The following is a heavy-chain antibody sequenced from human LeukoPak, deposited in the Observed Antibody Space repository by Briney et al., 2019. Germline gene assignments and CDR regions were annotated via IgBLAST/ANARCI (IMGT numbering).Heavy chain of an antibody. CDR1: GFTVTSYG. Sequence: GGSLRLSCAASGFTVTSYGMHWVRQAPGKGLEWVAVIWYDGSKKYYADSVKGRFTISRDNSKNTLFLQMISLRAEDTAVYYCARGGYDLWSGYRIDFWGQGTLVTVSS. CDR2: IWYDGSKK. CDR3: ARGGYDLWSGYRIDF. J-gene: IGHJ4*02. V-gene: IGHV3-33*01. D-gene: IGHD3-3*01.